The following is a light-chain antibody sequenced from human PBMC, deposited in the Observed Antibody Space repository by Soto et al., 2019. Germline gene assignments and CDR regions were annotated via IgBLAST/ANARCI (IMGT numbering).Light chain of an antibody. CDR1: ESVSSSY. Sequence: EIVLTQSPGTLSLSPGERATLSCRASESVSSSYLDWYQQKPDQAPRLLIFGASSRVTATPARFSGSGSGTDFTLTINRLELDDFAVYYCQQYGSSSPWTFGQGTEVYI. CDR2: GAS. CDR3: QQYGSSSPWT. V-gene: IGKV3-20*01. J-gene: IGKJ1*01.